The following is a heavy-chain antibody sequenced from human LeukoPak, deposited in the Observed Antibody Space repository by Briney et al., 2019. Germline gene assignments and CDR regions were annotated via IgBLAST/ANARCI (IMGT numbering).Heavy chain of an antibody. D-gene: IGHD6-6*01. J-gene: IGHJ4*02. CDR3: AKLGDGVSSIAAL. CDR2: ISRSGGST. Sequence: GGSVRLSCAASGFTFSSYAMSWVRQAPGKGLEWVSAISRSGGSTYYADSVKGRFTISRDNSKNTLYLQMNSLRAEDTAVYYCAKLGDGVSSIAALWGQGTLVTVSS. CDR1: GFTFSSYA. V-gene: IGHV3-23*01.